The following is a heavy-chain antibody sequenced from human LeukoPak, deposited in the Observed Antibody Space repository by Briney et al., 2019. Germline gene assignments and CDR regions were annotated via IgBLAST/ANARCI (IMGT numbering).Heavy chain of an antibody. Sequence: ASVKVSCKASGYTFTGYPMHWVRQAPGQGLEWMGWINPNSGGTNYAQKFQGRVTMTRDTSISTVCMELSSLRSDDTAVYYCARDNDVGGGAFYGMDVWGQGTTVTVSS. CDR2: INPNSGGT. CDR1: GYTFTGYP. J-gene: IGHJ6*02. V-gene: IGHV1-2*02. CDR3: ARDNDVGGGAFYGMDV. D-gene: IGHD3-3*01.